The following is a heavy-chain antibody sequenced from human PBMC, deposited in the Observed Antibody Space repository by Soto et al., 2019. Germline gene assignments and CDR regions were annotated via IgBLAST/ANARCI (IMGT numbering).Heavy chain of an antibody. J-gene: IGHJ2*01. Sequence: SVKVSCKASGFTFTSSAVQWVRQARGQRLEWIGWIVVGSGNTNYAQKFQERVTITRDMSTSTAYMELSSLRSEDTAVYYCTEDQPPTGGTTKNCSFDLGGGGTRVTVSS. CDR2: IVVGSGNT. CDR3: TEDQPPTGGTTKNCSFDL. CDR1: GFTFTSSA. V-gene: IGHV1-58*01. D-gene: IGHD7-27*01.